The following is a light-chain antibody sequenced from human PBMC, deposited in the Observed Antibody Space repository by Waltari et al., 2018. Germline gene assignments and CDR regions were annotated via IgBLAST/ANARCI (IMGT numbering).Light chain of an antibody. Sequence: EIVLTQSPATLSLSPGERATLSCRASQSVSSYLAWYQQKPGQAPRLLIYDASNRATGIPARFSCSGAGTDFTLTIRSLEPEDFAVYYCQQRSNWPPPTFGQGTKVEIK. CDR2: DAS. CDR3: QQRSNWPPPT. V-gene: IGKV3-11*01. J-gene: IGKJ1*01. CDR1: QSVSSY.